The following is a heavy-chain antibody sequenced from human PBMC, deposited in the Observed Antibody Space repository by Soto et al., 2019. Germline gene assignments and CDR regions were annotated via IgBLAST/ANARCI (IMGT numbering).Heavy chain of an antibody. Sequence: PGGTLSLTCAVSGSSLTTGTFYWRWVRQPRGKGLELIGYVYHTGDTKYNHSLQSRVTISLDTSKNKFSLKLKSVTAADKAIYPSAREITIWGQGALVTVSS. CDR1: GSSLTTGTFY. CDR3: AREITI. V-gene: IGHV4-61*01. J-gene: IGHJ4*02. CDR2: VYHTGDT. D-gene: IGHD3-3*01.